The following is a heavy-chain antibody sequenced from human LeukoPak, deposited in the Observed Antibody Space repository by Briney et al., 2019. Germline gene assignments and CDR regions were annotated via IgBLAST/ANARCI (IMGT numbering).Heavy chain of an antibody. CDR2: ISWNSGSI. J-gene: IGHJ4*02. CDR1: GFTFDDYA. Sequence: PGGSLRLSCAASGFTFDDYAMHWVRQAPGKGLEWVSGISWNSGSIGYADSVKGRFTISRDNAKNSLYLQMNSLRAEDTAVYYCARATPFDYWGQGTLVTVSS. CDR3: ARATPFDY. V-gene: IGHV3-9*01.